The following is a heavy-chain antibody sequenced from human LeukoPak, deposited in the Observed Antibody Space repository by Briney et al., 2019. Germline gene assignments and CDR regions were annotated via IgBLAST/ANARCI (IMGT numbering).Heavy chain of an antibody. CDR1: GFTFSSYG. V-gene: IGHV3-33*01. J-gene: IGHJ6*03. CDR3: VLSRLVWHGDYYYYMEV. Sequence: GGSLRLSCAASGFTFSSYGMHWVRQAPGKGLEWVAVIWYDGSNKYYADSVKGRFTISRDNSKKTLYLQMNSLRAEDTAVYYCVLSRLVWHGDYYYYMEVRGKGTTVTVSS. CDR2: IWYDGSNK. D-gene: IGHD2/OR15-2a*01.